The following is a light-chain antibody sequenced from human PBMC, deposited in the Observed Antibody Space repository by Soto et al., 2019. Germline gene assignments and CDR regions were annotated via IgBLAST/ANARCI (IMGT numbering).Light chain of an antibody. CDR2: DAS. Sequence: VDRVTITCRASQSISSWLAWYQQKPGKAPKLLIYDASILQSGVPSRFSGSESGTDFSLTISSLQPDDFATYYCQHYNSYGTFGQGTKVDIK. CDR1: QSISSW. J-gene: IGKJ1*01. V-gene: IGKV1-5*01. CDR3: QHYNSYGT.